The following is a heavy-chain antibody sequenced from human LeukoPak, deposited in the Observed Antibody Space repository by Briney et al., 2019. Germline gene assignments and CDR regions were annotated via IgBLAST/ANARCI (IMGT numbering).Heavy chain of an antibody. D-gene: IGHD2/OR15-2a*01. V-gene: IGHV1-24*01. CDR2: FDPEDGDS. Sequence: ASVKVSCKVSGYTLRELSMHWVRQVPAKGLQWMGVFDPEDGDSIIAQKFQGRLTMTEDTSTDTAYMELIRLTAEDTAMYYCATGHCNTSSCYYYYMDVWGKGTTVTVSS. CDR3: ATGHCNTSSCYYYYMDV. CDR1: GYTLRELS. J-gene: IGHJ6*03.